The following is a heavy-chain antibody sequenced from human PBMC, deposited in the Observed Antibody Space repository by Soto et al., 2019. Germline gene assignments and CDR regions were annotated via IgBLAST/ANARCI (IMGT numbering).Heavy chain of an antibody. CDR1: GYTFTSYD. V-gene: IGHV1-8*01. D-gene: IGHD6-6*01. J-gene: IGHJ4*02. Sequence: ASVKVSCKASGYTFTSYDINWVRQATGQGLEWMGWMNPNSGNTGYAQKFQGRVAMTRNTSISTAYMELSSLRSEDTAVYYCARGRGEQLVVSYWGKGTLVTVSS. CDR3: ARGRGEQLVVSY. CDR2: MNPNSGNT.